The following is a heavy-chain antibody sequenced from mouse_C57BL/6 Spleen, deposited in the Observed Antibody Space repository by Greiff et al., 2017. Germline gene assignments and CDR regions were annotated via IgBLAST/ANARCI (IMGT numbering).Heavy chain of an antibody. Sequence: VQLQQPGAELVRPGSSVKLSCKASGYTFTSYWMDWVKQRPGQGLEWIGNIYPSDSETHYNQKFKDKATLTVDKSSSTAYMQLSSLTSEDSAVYYCARSGYYYGSSYKAMDYWGQGTSVTVSS. V-gene: IGHV1-61*01. CDR2: IYPSDSET. CDR1: GYTFTSYW. J-gene: IGHJ4*01. CDR3: ARSGYYYGSSYKAMDY. D-gene: IGHD1-1*01.